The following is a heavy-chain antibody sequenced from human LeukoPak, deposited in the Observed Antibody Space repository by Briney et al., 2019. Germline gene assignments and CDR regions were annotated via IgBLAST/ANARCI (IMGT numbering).Heavy chain of an antibody. V-gene: IGHV4-39*01. CDR3: ARHASVSGNWPRPLDY. Sequence: SETLSLTCTVSGGSISSSSYYWGWVRQPPGKGLEWIANIYYSGSTYYSPSLRSRVIISVDTSKNQFSLKLTSVTAADTAVYYCARHASVSGNWPRPLDYWGQGSLVTVSS. CDR2: IYYSGST. CDR1: GGSISSSSYY. J-gene: IGHJ4*02. D-gene: IGHD3-3*01.